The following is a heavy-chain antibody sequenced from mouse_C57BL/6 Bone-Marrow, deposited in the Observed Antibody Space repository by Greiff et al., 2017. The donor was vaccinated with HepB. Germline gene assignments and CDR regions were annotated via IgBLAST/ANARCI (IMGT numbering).Heavy chain of an antibody. J-gene: IGHJ1*03. D-gene: IGHD1-1*01. CDR3: ARSLIYYYGSSYGFDV. CDR2: INPGSGGT. Sequence: QVQLQQSGAELVRPGTSVKVSCKASGYAFTNYLIEWVKQRPGQGLEWIGVINPGSGGTNYNEKFKGKATLTADKSSSTAYMQLSSLTSEDSAVYFCARSLIYYYGSSYGFDVWGTGTTVTVSS. CDR1: GYAFTNYL. V-gene: IGHV1-54*01.